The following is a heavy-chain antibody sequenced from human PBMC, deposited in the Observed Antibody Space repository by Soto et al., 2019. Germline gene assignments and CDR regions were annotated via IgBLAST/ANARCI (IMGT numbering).Heavy chain of an antibody. V-gene: IGHV4-34*01. J-gene: IGHJ4*02. D-gene: IGHD3-9*01. Sequence: SETLSLTCVVYGGSFSGYYWSWIRQPPGKGLEWIGEINHSGSTNYNPSLKSRVTISVDTSKNQFSLKVTSVTAADTAVYFCKRARYFDWIPSTPGLDYWGPGTRVPVSS. CDR3: KRARYFDWIPSTPGLDY. CDR1: GGSFSGYY. CDR2: INHSGST.